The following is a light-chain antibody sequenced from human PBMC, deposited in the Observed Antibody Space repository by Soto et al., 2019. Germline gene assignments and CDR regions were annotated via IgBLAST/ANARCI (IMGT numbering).Light chain of an antibody. J-gene: IGLJ1*01. CDR1: SSDVGGYNY. CDR3: CSYAGSYSYYV. V-gene: IGLV2-11*01. Sequence: QSALTQPRSVSGSPGQSVTISCTGTSSDVGGYNYVSWYQQHPGKAPKLMIYDVSKRPSGVPDRFPGSKSGHTASLTISGLQAEDEADYYCCSYAGSYSYYVFGTGTKVTVL. CDR2: DVS.